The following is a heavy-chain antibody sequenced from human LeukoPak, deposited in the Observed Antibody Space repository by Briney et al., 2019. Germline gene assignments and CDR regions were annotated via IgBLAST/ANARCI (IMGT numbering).Heavy chain of an antibody. V-gene: IGHV3-15*01. D-gene: IGHD6-13*01. Sequence: GGSLRLSCTASGFSFSYYTMNWVRQAPGKGLEWVGRIKSKTDGGTPDYAAPVKGRFTISRDDSKNTLYLQMNSLKTEDTAVYYCTGVSRSSWYDYWGQGTLVTVSS. J-gene: IGHJ4*02. CDR2: IKSKTDGGTP. CDR3: TGVSRSSWYDY. CDR1: GFSFSYYT.